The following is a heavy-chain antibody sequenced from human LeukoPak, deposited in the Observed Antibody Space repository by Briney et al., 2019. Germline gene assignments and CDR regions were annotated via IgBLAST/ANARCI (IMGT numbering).Heavy chain of an antibody. CDR2: IYTSGST. CDR1: GGSISSYY. D-gene: IGHD4-17*01. CDR3: ARAAVTTSRYFQH. V-gene: IGHV4-4*07. Sequence: SETLSLTCTVSGGSISSYYWSWIRQPAGKGLEWIGRIYTSGSTNYYPSLKSRVTISEDTSKNQLSLKLSSVTAADTAVYYCARAAVTTSRYFQHWGQGTLVTVSS. J-gene: IGHJ1*01.